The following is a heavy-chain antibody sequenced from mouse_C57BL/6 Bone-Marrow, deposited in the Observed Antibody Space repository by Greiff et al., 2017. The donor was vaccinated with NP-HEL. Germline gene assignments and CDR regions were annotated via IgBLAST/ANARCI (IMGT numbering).Heavy chain of an antibody. CDR1: GYTFTDYN. V-gene: IGHV1-18*01. CDR2: INPNNGGT. Sequence: EVQLQQSGPELVKPGASVKIPCKASGYTFTDYNMDWVKQSHGKSLEWIGDINPNNGGTFYNQKFKGKATLTVDKSSSTAYMELRSLTSEDTAVYYCARERGPIYYYGMGYAMDYWGQGTSVTVSS. J-gene: IGHJ4*01. D-gene: IGHD1-1*01. CDR3: ARERGPIYYYGMGYAMDY.